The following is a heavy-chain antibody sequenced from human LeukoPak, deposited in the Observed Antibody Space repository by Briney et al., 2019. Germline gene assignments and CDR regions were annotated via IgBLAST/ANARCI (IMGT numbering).Heavy chain of an antibody. CDR1: GGSISIYY. J-gene: IGHJ6*03. CDR3: ARGLVVPAALGYYCYMDV. Sequence: PSETLSLTCTVSGGSISIYYWSWIRQPAGKGLEWIGRIYTSGSTNYNPSLKSRVTISVDKSKNQFSLKLSSVTAADTAVYYCARGLVVPAALGYYCYMDVWGKGTTVTVSS. CDR2: IYTSGST. V-gene: IGHV4-4*07. D-gene: IGHD2-2*01.